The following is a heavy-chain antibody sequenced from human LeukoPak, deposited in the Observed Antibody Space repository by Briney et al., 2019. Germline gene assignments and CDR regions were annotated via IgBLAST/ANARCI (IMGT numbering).Heavy chain of an antibody. CDR3: AAGIVGDRGW. V-gene: IGHV1-69*13. Sequence: SVKVSCKASGGTFSSYAISWVRQAPGQGLKWMGGIIPMFGTANYAQKFQGRVTITADESTSTAYMELSSLRYDDTAMYYCAAGIVGDRGWWGQGTLVTVSS. D-gene: IGHD2-21*01. J-gene: IGHJ4*02. CDR1: GGTFSSYA. CDR2: IIPMFGTA.